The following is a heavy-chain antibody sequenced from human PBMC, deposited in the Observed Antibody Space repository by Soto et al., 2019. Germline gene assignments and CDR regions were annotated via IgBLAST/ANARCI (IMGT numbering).Heavy chain of an antibody. CDR1: GFTFSSYG. V-gene: IGHV3-30*18. Sequence: QVQLVESGGGVVQPGRSLRLSCAASGFTFSSYGMHWVRQAPGKGLEWVAVISYDRSNKYYADSVKGRFTISRDNSKNTLYLQMNSLRAEDTAVYYCAKGSRYSSGWYLFDYWGQGTLVTVSS. CDR2: ISYDRSNK. D-gene: IGHD6-19*01. J-gene: IGHJ4*02. CDR3: AKGSRYSSGWYLFDY.